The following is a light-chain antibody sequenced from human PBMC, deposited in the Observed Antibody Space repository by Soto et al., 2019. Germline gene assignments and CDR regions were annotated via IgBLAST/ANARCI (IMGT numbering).Light chain of an antibody. CDR2: GAS. CDR1: QSVSSN. Sequence: EIVMTQSPATLSVSPGESATLSCRASQSVSSNLAWYQHTPGQAPRLLIYGASASATGIPARFSGSGSGTEFTLTVSSLKSEDFAVYYCQQYNNSPLTFGGGTKVEIK. CDR3: QQYNNSPLT. V-gene: IGKV3-15*01. J-gene: IGKJ4*01.